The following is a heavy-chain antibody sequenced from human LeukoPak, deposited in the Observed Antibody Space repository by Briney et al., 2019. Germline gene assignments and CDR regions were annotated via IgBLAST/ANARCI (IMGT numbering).Heavy chain of an antibody. CDR1: GGSIRSYY. V-gene: IGHV4-59*08. J-gene: IGHJ4*02. CDR2: IHYTGST. D-gene: IGHD6-13*01. Sequence: PSETLSLTRTVSGGSIRSYYWSWIRQPPGKGLEWIGYIHYTGSTNYNPSLKSRVTISVDTSKNQFSLQLSSVTATDTAVYFCARHSSSWYPDYWGQGTLVTVSS. CDR3: ARHSSSWYPDY.